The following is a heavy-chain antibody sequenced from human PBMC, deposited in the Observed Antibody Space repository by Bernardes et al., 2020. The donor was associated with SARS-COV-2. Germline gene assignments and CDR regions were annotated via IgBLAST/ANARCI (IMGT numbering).Heavy chain of an antibody. D-gene: IGHD6-13*01. CDR1: GFTFSSYA. J-gene: IGHJ4*02. V-gene: IGHV3-64D*06. CDR2: ISSNGGST. CDR3: VNGGSWTPFDY. Sequence: GSLRLSCSASGFTFSSYAMHWVRQAPGKGLEYVSAISSNGGSTYYADSVKGRFTISRDNSKNTLYLQMSSLRAEDTAVYYCVNGGSWTPFDYWGQGTLVTVSS.